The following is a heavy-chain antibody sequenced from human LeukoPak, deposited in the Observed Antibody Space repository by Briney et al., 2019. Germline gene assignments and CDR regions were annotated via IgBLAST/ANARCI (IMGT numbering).Heavy chain of an antibody. V-gene: IGHV1-18*01. J-gene: IGHJ4*02. CDR2: ISPYNGNT. CDR1: GGTFSSYA. CDR3: ARGPHERSGYPDD. D-gene: IGHD3-22*01. Sequence: ASVKVSCKASGGTFSSYAISWVRQAPGQGLEWMGWISPYNGNTNYAQKFQGRVTLTTDTSTSTAYMELRSLRSDDTAVYYCARGPHERSGYPDDWGQGTLVTVSS.